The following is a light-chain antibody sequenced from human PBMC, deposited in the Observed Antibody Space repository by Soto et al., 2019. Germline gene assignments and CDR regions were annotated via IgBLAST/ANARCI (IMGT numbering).Light chain of an antibody. Sequence: QSVLTQPASLSGSPGQSITISCTGTSSDVGGYNFVSWYQQHPGKAPKLMIFEVSDRPSGVSNRFSGSKSGNTASLTISGLQAEDEADYYCISYTSGSTVVFGGGTKLTVL. J-gene: IGLJ2*01. CDR3: ISYTSGSTVV. CDR1: SSDVGGYNF. V-gene: IGLV2-14*01. CDR2: EVS.